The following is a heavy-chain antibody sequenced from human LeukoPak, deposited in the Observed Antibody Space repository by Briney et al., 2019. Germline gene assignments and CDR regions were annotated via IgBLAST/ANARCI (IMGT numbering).Heavy chain of an antibody. Sequence: SETLYLTCTVPGGSISSYYWSWIRQPPGKGLEWIGYIYYSGSTNYNPSLKSRVTISVDTSKNQFSLKLSSVTAADTAVYYCARDRNSNGWFDPWGQGTLVTVSS. CDR3: ARDRNSNGWFDP. J-gene: IGHJ5*02. CDR2: IYYSGST. D-gene: IGHD4-11*01. V-gene: IGHV4-59*01. CDR1: GGSISSYY.